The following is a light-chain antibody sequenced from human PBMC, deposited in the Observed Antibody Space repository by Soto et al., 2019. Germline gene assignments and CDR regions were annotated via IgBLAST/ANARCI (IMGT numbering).Light chain of an antibody. Sequence: EIMLKQSPATLSLSPGERATLSCRASQSVNGLLGWYQQRPGQAPRLLISDASKRATGIPARFSGSGFETDFTLTISSLEPEDCAVYYCQQRISWPLTFGGGTKVEIK. CDR3: QQRISWPLT. J-gene: IGKJ4*01. V-gene: IGKV3-11*01. CDR2: DAS. CDR1: QSVNGL.